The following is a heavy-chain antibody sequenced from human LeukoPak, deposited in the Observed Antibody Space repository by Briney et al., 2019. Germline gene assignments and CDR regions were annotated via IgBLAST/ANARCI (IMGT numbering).Heavy chain of an antibody. V-gene: IGHV3-7*01. CDR2: INQDGSER. CDR3: ANNFDY. CDR1: GFTFSSHW. J-gene: IGHJ4*02. Sequence: GGSLRLSCAASGFTFSSHWMTWVRQAPGKGLEWVANINQDGSERYYVDSVKGRFTISRDNSKNTVSLQMNSLRAEDTAVYYCANNFDYWGQGTLVTVSS.